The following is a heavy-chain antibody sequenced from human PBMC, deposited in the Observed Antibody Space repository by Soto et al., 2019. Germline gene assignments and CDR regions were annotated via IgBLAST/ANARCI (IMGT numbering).Heavy chain of an antibody. Sequence: ASVKVSCKGSGYTFTSYYLHWVRQAPGQGLEWIGIINPSGGSTRYAQNFPGRVTMTRDQSISTNYMKLSRLISEDTAVYYXAKDEISDYYDSIGYNGAVDYGSQGTLVTVSS. J-gene: IGHJ4*02. CDR2: INPSGGST. CDR1: GYTFTSYY. V-gene: IGHV1-46*01. D-gene: IGHD3-22*01. CDR3: AKDEISDYYDSIGYNGAVDY.